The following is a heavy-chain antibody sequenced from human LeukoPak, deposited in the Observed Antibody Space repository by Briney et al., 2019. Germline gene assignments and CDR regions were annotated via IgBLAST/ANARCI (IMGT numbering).Heavy chain of an antibody. CDR1: GYTFTGYY. V-gene: IGHV1-2*02. J-gene: IGHJ5*02. CDR3: ARDSVAAPFYWFDP. D-gene: IGHD6-13*01. Sequence: ASVKVSCKASGYTFTGYYMHWVRQAPGQGLEWMGWINPNSGGTNYAQKFQGRVTMTRDTSISTAYMELSRLRSDDTAVYYCARDSVAAPFYWFDPWGQGTLVTVSS. CDR2: INPNSGGT.